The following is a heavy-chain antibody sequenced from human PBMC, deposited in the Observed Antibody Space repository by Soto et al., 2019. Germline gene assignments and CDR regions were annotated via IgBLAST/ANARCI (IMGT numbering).Heavy chain of an antibody. CDR1: GFTFSSYG. Sequence: QVPLVESGGGVVQPGRSLRLSCAVSGFTFSSYGMHWVRQAPGKGLEWVAVIWYDGSNKYYTDSVKGRFTISRDNSKNTLYLQMNSLRAEDTAVYYCARDGGYSGFEPRDYWGQGTLVTVSS. D-gene: IGHD5-12*01. CDR3: ARDGGYSGFEPRDY. CDR2: IWYDGSNK. J-gene: IGHJ4*02. V-gene: IGHV3-33*01.